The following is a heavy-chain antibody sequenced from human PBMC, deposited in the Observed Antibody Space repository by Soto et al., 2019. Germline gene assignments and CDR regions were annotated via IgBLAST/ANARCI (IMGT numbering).Heavy chain of an antibody. CDR1: GGSISSGGYY. V-gene: IGHV4-31*03. D-gene: IGHD6-6*01. Sequence: SETLSLTCTVSGGSISSGGYYWSWIRQHPGKGLEWIGYIYYSGSTYYNPSLKSRVTISVDTSKNQFSLKLSSVTAADTAVYYCARVIGRAARRFGTVYWGQGTLVTVSS. CDR3: ARVIGRAARRFGTVY. CDR2: IYYSGST. J-gene: IGHJ4*02.